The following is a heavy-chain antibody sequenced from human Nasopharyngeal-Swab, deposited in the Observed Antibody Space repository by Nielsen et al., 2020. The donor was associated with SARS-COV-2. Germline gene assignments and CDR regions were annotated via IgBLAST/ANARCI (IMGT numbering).Heavy chain of an antibody. CDR3: ARSEFLEWLGFDY. CDR1: GYSISSGYY. V-gene: IGHV4-38-2*02. D-gene: IGHD3-3*01. J-gene: IGHJ4*02. CDR2: IYHSGST. Sequence: SETLSLTCTVSGYSISSGYYWGWIRQPPGKGLEWIGSIYHSGSTNYNPSLKSRVTISVDTSKNQFSLKLSSVTAADTAVYYCARSEFLEWLGFDYWGQGTLVTVSS.